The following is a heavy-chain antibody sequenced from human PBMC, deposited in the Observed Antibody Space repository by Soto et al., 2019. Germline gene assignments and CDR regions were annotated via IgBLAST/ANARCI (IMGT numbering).Heavy chain of an antibody. D-gene: IGHD6-19*01. CDR1: GVTFGTYW. Sequence: PGGSLRLSCAGSGVTFGTYWMSWVRQATGKGLEWVANTNHDGSEKHYVDSVKGRFTISRDNAKNSLYLQMDSLRAEDTAVYYCARDRTDSFSGWGLDYWGQGTLVTVSS. CDR2: TNHDGSEK. J-gene: IGHJ4*02. V-gene: IGHV3-7*01. CDR3: ARDRTDSFSGWGLDY.